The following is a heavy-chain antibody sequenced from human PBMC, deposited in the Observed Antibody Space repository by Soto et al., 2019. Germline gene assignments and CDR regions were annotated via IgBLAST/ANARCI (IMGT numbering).Heavy chain of an antibody. CDR1: GYTFTSYD. Sequence: ASVKVSCKASGYTFTSYDINWVRQATGQGLEWMGWMNPNSGNTGYAQKFQGRVTMTRNTSISTAYMELSSLRSEDTAVYYCAILYNWNYWGYYYGMDVWGQGTTVTVSS. V-gene: IGHV1-8*01. CDR3: AILYNWNYWGYYYGMDV. J-gene: IGHJ6*02. CDR2: MNPNSGNT. D-gene: IGHD1-7*01.